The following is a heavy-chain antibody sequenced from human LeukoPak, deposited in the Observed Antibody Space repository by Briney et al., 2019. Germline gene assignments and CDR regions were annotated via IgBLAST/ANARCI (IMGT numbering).Heavy chain of an antibody. V-gene: IGHV3-53*01. CDR2: IYTGGNT. CDR1: GFIVSSNY. CDR3: ASPSSGQSFDI. J-gene: IGHJ3*02. D-gene: IGHD6-19*01. Sequence: PGGSLRLSRAASGFIVSSNYMNWVRQAPGKGLEWVSVIYTGGNTYYADSVKGRFTISRDNSKNTLYLQMHSLRAEDTAVYYCASPSSGQSFDIWGQGTMVTVSS.